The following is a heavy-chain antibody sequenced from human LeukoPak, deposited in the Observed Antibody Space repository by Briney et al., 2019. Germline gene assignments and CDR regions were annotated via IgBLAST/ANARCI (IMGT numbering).Heavy chain of an antibody. Sequence: PGGSLRLSCAASGFTFSNYGMHWVRQAPGKGLEWVAVIWFDGSDKYYADSVKGRFTISRDNSRNTLDLQMNSLSADDTAVYYCAKPYSGTFYSFDSWGQGALVTVSS. D-gene: IGHD1-26*01. CDR1: GFTFSNYG. V-gene: IGHV3-33*06. J-gene: IGHJ4*02. CDR2: IWFDGSDK. CDR3: AKPYSGTFYSFDS.